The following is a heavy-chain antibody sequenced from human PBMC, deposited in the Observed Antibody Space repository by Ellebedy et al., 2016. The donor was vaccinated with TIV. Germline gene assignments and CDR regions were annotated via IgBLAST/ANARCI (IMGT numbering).Heavy chain of an antibody. Sequence: SETLSLTFTVPGDSISSYYWSWIRQPPGKGLEWDGHVFHNGRTNYNPSLKSRVTISVDTSKNQFSLKLTSVTAADTAIYYCARGWGSGGSTVIDYWGQGTLVTVSS. CDR2: VFHNGRT. CDR1: GDSISSYY. CDR3: ARGWGSGGSTVIDY. J-gene: IGHJ4*02. V-gene: IGHV4-59*01. D-gene: IGHD2-15*01.